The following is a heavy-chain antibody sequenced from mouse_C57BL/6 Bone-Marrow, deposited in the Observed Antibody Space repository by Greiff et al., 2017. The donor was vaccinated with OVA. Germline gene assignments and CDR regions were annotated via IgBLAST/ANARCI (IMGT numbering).Heavy chain of an antibody. J-gene: IGHJ1*03. CDR2: IYPSDSET. D-gene: IGHD1-1*01. Sequence: QVQLQQSGAELVRPGSSVKLSCKASGYTFTSYWMDWVKQRPGQGLEWIGNIYPSDSETHYNQKFKDKATLTVDKSSSTAYMQLSSLTSEDSAVYYCARSRYYGSRTWYFDVWGTGTTVTVSS. V-gene: IGHV1-61*01. CDR1: GYTFTSYW. CDR3: ARSRYYGSRTWYFDV.